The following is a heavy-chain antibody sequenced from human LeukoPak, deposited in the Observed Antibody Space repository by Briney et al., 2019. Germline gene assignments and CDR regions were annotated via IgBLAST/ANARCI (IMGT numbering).Heavy chain of an antibody. CDR2: MNPNSGNT. CDR3: ARGYDYVRGVDY. D-gene: IGHD3-16*01. CDR1: GYTFTSYD. Sequence: ASVKVSCKASGYTFTSYDINWVRQAPGQGLEWMGWMNPNSGNTVYAQKFQGKVTMTRSTSISTAYMELSSLRSEDTAVYYCARGYDYVRGVDYWGQGTLVTVSS. V-gene: IGHV1-8*01. J-gene: IGHJ4*02.